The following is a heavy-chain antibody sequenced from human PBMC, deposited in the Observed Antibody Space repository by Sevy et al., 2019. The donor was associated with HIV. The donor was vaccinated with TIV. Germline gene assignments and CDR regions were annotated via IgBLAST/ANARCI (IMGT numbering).Heavy chain of an antibody. D-gene: IGHD6-19*01. Sequence: GGSLRLSCAASGFTFDDYTMHWVRQAPGKGLEWVSLISWDGGSTYYVDSVKGRFTISRDNSKNSLYLQMNSLRTEDTALYYCAKDSGYSSGWNNFDYWGQGTLVTVSS. CDR3: AKDSGYSSGWNNFDY. CDR1: GFTFDDYT. V-gene: IGHV3-43*01. CDR2: ISWDGGST. J-gene: IGHJ4*02.